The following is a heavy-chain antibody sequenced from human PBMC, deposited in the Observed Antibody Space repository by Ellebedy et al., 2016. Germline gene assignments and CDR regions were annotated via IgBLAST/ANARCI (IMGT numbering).Heavy chain of an antibody. V-gene: IGHV4-59*01. CDR3: ARVQKVAATPYWYFDL. Sequence: SETLSLTCTVSGGSISSYYWSWIRQPPGKGLEWIGYIYYSGSTNYNPSLKSRVTISVDTSKDQFSLKLSSVTAADTAVYYCARVQKVAATPYWYFDLWGRGTLVTVSS. J-gene: IGHJ2*01. D-gene: IGHD2-15*01. CDR2: IYYSGST. CDR1: GGSISSYY.